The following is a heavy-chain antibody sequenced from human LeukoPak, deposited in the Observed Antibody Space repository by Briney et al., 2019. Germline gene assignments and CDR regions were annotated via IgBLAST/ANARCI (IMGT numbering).Heavy chain of an antibody. CDR3: ASARAGYFDWLLNY. J-gene: IGHJ4*02. Sequence: ASVKVSCKASGYTFTSYGISWVRQAPGKGPDWMGWISAYNGNTNYAQKLQGRVTMTTDTSTSTAYMELRSLRSDDTAVYYCASARAGYFDWLLNYWGQGTLVTVSS. CDR1: GYTFTSYG. D-gene: IGHD3-9*01. CDR2: ISAYNGNT. V-gene: IGHV1-18*01.